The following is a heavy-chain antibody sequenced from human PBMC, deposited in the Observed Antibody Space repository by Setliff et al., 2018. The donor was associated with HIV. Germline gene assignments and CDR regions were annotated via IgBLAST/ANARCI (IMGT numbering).Heavy chain of an antibody. J-gene: IGHJ3*02. Sequence: SVKVSCKASGGTFSSFAINWVRQAPGQGLEWVGGIIPVFGTTSYGHHFQGRVSITADASTSTSYLDLYSLRSEDTAVYYCARDHHSGSDWSRLGAFDIWGQGTVVTVSS. V-gene: IGHV1-69*13. D-gene: IGHD1-26*01. CDR1: GGTFSSFA. CDR3: ARDHHSGSDWSRLGAFDI. CDR2: IIPVFGTT.